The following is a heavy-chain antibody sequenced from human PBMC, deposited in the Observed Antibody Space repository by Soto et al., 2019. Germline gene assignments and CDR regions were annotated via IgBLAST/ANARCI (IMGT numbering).Heavy chain of an antibody. J-gene: IGHJ6*02. CDR3: ARVSLPGGLSPPYYGMDV. D-gene: IGHD2-15*01. CDR1: GFTFSSYA. V-gene: IGHV3-30-3*01. Sequence: GGSLRLSCAASGFTFSSYAMHWVRQAPGKGLEWVAVISYDGSNKYYADSVKGRFTISRDNSKNTLYLQMNSLRAEDTAVYYCARVSLPGGLSPPYYGMDVWGQGTTVTVSS. CDR2: ISYDGSNK.